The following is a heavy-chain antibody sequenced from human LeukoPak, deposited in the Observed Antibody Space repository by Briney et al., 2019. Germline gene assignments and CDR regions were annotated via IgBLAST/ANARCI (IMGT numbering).Heavy chain of an antibody. D-gene: IGHD3-22*01. V-gene: IGHV3-48*02. J-gene: IGHJ4*02. CDR3: VRAYYYDSSGYYFLGY. CDR2: ISSSSSTI. CDR1: GFTFSSYS. Sequence: GGSLRLSCAASGFTFSSYSMNWVRQAPGKGLEWVSYISSSSSTIYYADSVKGRFTISRDNAKNSLYLQMNSLRDEDTAVYYCVRAYYYDSSGYYFLGYWGQGTLVTVSS.